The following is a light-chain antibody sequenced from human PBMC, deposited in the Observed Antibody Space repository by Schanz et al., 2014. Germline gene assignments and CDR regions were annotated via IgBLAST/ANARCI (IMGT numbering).Light chain of an antibody. CDR2: STN. CDR3: VLYMGYGVSV. CDR1: SGSVSTTYY. J-gene: IGLJ2*01. V-gene: IGLV8-61*01. Sequence: QTVVTQEPSFSVSPGGTVTLTCGLSSGSVSTTYYPSWYQQTPGQAPRTLIYSTNTRSSGVPDRFSGSILGDKAALTITGAQADDESDYYCVLYMGYGVSVFGGGTKVTVL.